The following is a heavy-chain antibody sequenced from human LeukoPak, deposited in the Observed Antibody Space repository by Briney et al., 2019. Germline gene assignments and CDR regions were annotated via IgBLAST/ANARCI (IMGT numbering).Heavy chain of an antibody. J-gene: IGHJ4*02. D-gene: IGHD3-22*01. CDR1: GYTFTSYG. V-gene: IGHV1-18*01. CDR2: ISAYNGNA. CDR3: ARERGEGHYYDGSGYLDY. Sequence: ASVKVSCKASGYTFTSYGISWVRQAPGQGLGWMGWISAYNGNANYAQKFQGRVTITTDESTSTAYMELSSLRSEDTAVYYCARERGEGHYYDGSGYLDYWGQGTLVTVSS.